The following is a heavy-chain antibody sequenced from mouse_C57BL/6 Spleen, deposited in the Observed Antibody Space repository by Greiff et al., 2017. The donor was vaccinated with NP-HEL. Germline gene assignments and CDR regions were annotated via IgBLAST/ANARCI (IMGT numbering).Heavy chain of an antibody. CDR2: IDPSDSYT. D-gene: IGHD1-1*01. CDR3: ARVGSSYVEAVAY. J-gene: IGHJ3*01. V-gene: IGHV1-69*01. Sequence: VQLQQSGAELVMPGASVKLSCKASGYTFTSYWMHWVKQRPGQGLEWIGEIDPSDSYTNYNQKFKGKSTLTVDKSSSTAYMQLSSLTSEDSAVYYCARVGSSYVEAVAYWGQGTLVTVSA. CDR1: GYTFTSYW.